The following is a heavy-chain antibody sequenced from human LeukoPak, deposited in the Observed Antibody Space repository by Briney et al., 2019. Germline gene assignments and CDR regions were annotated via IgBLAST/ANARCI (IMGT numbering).Heavy chain of an antibody. CDR2: IYSGGST. Sequence: GGSLRLSCAASGFRVTGNYMNWVRQAPGKGLEWVSTIYSGGSTYYAGSVKGRFTISRDNSKNTDYLHMNSLRVDDTAVYHCAKSYSVSDSYFDSWGQGTRVIASS. CDR3: AKSYSVSDSYFDS. J-gene: IGHJ5*01. V-gene: IGHV3-53*05. CDR1: GFRVTGNY. D-gene: IGHD1-26*01.